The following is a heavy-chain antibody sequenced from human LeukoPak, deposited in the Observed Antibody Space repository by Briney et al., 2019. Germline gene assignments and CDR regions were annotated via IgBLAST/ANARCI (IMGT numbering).Heavy chain of an antibody. V-gene: IGHV4-61*02. CDR1: GYSISSGYY. Sequence: PSETLSLTCAVSGYSISSGYYWGWIRQPAGKGLEWIGRIYTSGSTNYNPSLKSRVTISVDTSKNQFSLKLSSVTAADTAVYYCARDATQKYKYFDYWGQGTLVTVSS. J-gene: IGHJ4*02. D-gene: IGHD1-14*01. CDR2: IYTSGST. CDR3: ARDATQKYKYFDY.